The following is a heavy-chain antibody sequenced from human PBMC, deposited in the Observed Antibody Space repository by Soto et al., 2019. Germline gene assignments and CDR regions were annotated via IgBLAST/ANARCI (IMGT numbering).Heavy chain of an antibody. V-gene: IGHV4-39*01. D-gene: IGHD5-18*01. CDR1: GGSISSSSCY. J-gene: IGHJ4*02. Sequence: SATLSLTCTVSGGSISSSSCYWGWIRQPPGKGLEWIGSIYYSGSTYYNPSLKSRVTISVDTSKNQFSLKLSSVTAADTAVYYCARLFMGYSYGGPRDYWGQGTLVTVSS. CDR2: IYYSGST. CDR3: ARLFMGYSYGGPRDY.